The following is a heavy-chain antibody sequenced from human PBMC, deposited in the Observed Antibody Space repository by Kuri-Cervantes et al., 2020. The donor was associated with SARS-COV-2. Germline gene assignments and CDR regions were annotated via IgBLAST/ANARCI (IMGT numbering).Heavy chain of an antibody. CDR2: IYHSGST. V-gene: IGHV4-38-2*02. J-gene: IGHJ4*02. Sequence: SETLSLTCTVSGYSISSGYYWGWIRQPPGKGLEWIGSIYHSGSTYYNPSLKSRVTISVDTSKNQFSLRLTSATAADTAVYYCARQFYYDFWSGNYSDYWGQGTLVTVSS. CDR3: ARQFYYDFWSGNYSDY. CDR1: GYSISSGYY. D-gene: IGHD3-3*01.